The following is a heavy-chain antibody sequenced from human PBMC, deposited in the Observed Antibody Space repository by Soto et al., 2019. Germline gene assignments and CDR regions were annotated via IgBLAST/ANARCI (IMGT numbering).Heavy chain of an antibody. CDR2: ISDDGTNK. J-gene: IGHJ4*02. Sequence: QVQLVESGGGVVQPGRSLRLSCAASGFTFSSYAMHWVRQAPGKGLEWVAVISDDGTNKDYADSVKGRFTISRDKSKSTLDLQMDSLRPEDTAVYYCARDGSYYDVLTVHYFDVWGQGTLVSVSA. V-gene: IGHV3-30*04. CDR1: GFTFSSYA. CDR3: ARDGSYYDVLTVHYFDV. D-gene: IGHD3-9*01.